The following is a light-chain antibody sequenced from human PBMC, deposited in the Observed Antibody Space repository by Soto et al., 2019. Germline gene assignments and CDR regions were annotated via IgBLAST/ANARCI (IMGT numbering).Light chain of an antibody. CDR2: EVN. CDR1: TNDVGGYNY. CDR3: SSYTTTSAFV. J-gene: IGLJ1*01. Sequence: QSVLTQPASVSGSPGQSITISCTGTTNDVGGYNYVSWYQQHPGQAPKLIISEVNNRPPGVSDRFSGSKSGSTASLTISGLQTEDEADHFCSSYTTTSAFVFGTGTKLTVL. V-gene: IGLV2-14*01.